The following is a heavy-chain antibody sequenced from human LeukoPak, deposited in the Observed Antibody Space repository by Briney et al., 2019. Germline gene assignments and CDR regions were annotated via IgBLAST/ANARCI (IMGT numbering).Heavy chain of an antibody. V-gene: IGHV3-23*01. CDR1: GFTFSSYA. CDR2: ISGSGGST. CDR3: AKDGASYYYGSGSPYYFDY. Sequence: GGSLRLSCAASGFTFSSYAMSWVRQAPGKGLEWVSAISGSGGSTYHADSVKGRFTISRDNSKNTLYLQMNSLRAEDTAVYYCAKDGASYYYGSGSPYYFDYWGQGTLVTVSS. D-gene: IGHD3-10*01. J-gene: IGHJ4*02.